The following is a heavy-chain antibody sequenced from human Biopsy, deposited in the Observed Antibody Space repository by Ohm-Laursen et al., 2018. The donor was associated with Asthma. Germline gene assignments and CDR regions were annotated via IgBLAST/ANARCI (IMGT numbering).Heavy chain of an antibody. D-gene: IGHD1-26*01. J-gene: IGHJ5*02. CDR1: GGSISSTFYY. V-gene: IGHV4-61*05. CDR3: ARGKWDGLNL. CDR2: IYNSGGT. Sequence: SDTLSLTCTVSGGSISSTFYYWGWIRQPPGKRLEWIGYIYNSGGTGYNPSVNSRVTISVDTSKIQLSLTLNSVTAADTAVYYCARGKWDGLNLWGRGTLVTVSS.